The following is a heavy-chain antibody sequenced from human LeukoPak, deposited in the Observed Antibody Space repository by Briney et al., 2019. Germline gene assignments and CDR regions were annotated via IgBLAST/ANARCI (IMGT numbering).Heavy chain of an antibody. Sequence: GGSLRLSRAASGFTLNSYSMNWVRQAPGKGLEWVSSISSSSSYIYYADSVKGRFTISRDNAKNSLYLQMNILRADDTAVYYCARAWEYPRRVDYWGQGTLVTVSS. CDR2: ISSSSSYI. D-gene: IGHD1-26*01. CDR1: GFTLNSYS. V-gene: IGHV3-21*01. CDR3: ARAWEYPRRVDY. J-gene: IGHJ4*02.